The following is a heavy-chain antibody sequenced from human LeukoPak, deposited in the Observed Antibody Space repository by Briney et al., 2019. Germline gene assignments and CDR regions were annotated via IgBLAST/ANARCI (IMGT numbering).Heavy chain of an antibody. CDR3: ARLDSSSWYSDAFDI. Sequence: PSETLSLTCTISGGSISSYYWSWIRRPAGKGLEWIGRIYTSGSTNYNPSLKSRVTMSVDTSKNQFSLKLSSVTAADTAVYYCARLDSSSWYSDAFDIWGQGTMVTVSS. J-gene: IGHJ3*02. CDR2: IYTSGST. V-gene: IGHV4-4*07. D-gene: IGHD6-13*01. CDR1: GGSISSYY.